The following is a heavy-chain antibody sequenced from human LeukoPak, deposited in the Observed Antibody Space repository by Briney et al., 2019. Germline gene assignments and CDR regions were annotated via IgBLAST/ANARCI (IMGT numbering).Heavy chain of an antibody. J-gene: IGHJ6*02. CDR1: GGSISSYY. CDR2: IYYSGST. CDR3: ARTSMATIPPSYYYYYGMDV. Sequence: SETLSLTCTVSGGSISSYYWSWIRQPPGKGLEWIGYIYYSGSTNYNPSPKSRVTISVDTSKNQFSLNLTSVTAADTAVYYCARTSMATIPPSYYYYYGMDVWGQGTTVTVSS. V-gene: IGHV4-59*01. D-gene: IGHD5-24*01.